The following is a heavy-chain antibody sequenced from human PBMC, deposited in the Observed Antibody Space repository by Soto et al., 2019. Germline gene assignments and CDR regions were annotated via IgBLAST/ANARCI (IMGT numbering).Heavy chain of an antibody. D-gene: IGHD4-17*01. J-gene: IGHJ2*01. CDR3: ARDPYGDYVPHWYFDL. CDR2: INPSGGST. Sequence: ASVKVSCKASGYTFTSYYMHWVRQAPGQGLEWMGIINPSGGSTSYAQKFQGRVTMTRDTSTSTVYMELSSLRSEDTAVYYCARDPYGDYVPHWYFDLWGRGTLVTVSS. CDR1: GYTFTSYY. V-gene: IGHV1-46*03.